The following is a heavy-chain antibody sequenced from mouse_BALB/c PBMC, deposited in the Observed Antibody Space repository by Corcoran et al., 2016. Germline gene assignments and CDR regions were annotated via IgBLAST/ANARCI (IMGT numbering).Heavy chain of an antibody. D-gene: IGHD2-10*02. Sequence: EVQLQQLGTELVKPGASVKISGKTSGYTFPVYSMHWVKQSHGKSLEWIGGINPNNGGISYNQKFKGKATLTVDKSSSTAYMELRSLTSEDSAVYYCARGREYGNPFAYWGQGTLVTVSA. CDR1: GYTFPVYS. J-gene: IGHJ3*01. CDR2: INPNNGGI. CDR3: ARGREYGNPFAY. V-gene: IGHV1-18*01.